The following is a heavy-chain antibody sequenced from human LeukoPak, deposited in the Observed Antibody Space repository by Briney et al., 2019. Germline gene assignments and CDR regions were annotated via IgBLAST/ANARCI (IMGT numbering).Heavy chain of an antibody. CDR2: IYYSGST. V-gene: IGHV4-59*01. Sequence: SETLSLTCTVSGGSISTYYWNWIRQPPGKGLEWIGYIYYSGSTNYNPSLKSRVTISIDTSKNQFSLRLSSVTAADTAVYYCARGAAGYSYGWGQGTLVTVSS. CDR3: ARGAAGYSYG. CDR1: GGSISTYY. D-gene: IGHD5-18*01. J-gene: IGHJ4*02.